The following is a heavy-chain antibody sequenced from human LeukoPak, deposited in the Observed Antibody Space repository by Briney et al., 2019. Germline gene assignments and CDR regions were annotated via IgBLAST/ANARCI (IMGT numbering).Heavy chain of an antibody. CDR3: AKGALEWLLGIDY. CDR1: GFTVSSNY. CDR2: IYSGGST. J-gene: IGHJ4*02. D-gene: IGHD3-3*01. Sequence: GGSLRLSCAASGFTVSSNYMSWVRQAPGKGLEWVSVIYSGGSTYCAASVKGRFTISRDNSNNTLYLQMNSLRAEDTAVYYCAKGALEWLLGIDYWGQGTLVTVSS. V-gene: IGHV3-53*01.